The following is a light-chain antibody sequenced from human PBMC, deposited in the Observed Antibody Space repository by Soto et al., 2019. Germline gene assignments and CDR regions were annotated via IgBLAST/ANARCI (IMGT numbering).Light chain of an antibody. CDR3: HQYDNWPKT. J-gene: IGKJ5*01. Sequence: MVLAESPVTRALSPGGGATLSCRASQSVSSSYLAWYQQKPGQAPRLLIYGASTRATGITARFSGSGSGTEFTLTISSLQSEDFAVYYCHQYDNWPKTFGQGTRLEI. V-gene: IGKV3-15*01. CDR1: QSVSSSY. CDR2: GAS.